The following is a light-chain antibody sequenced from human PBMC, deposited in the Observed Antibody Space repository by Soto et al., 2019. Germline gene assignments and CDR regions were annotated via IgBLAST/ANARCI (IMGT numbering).Light chain of an antibody. V-gene: IGKV3-20*01. CDR1: QSVSSSY. Sequence: EIVLTQSPGTLSLSPGERAALSCRASQSVSSSYLAWYQQKPGQAPRLLIYGASTRATGIPDRFSGSGSGTDFSLTISGLEPDDFAVYYCHHYGSSPFTFGPGTKVDIK. J-gene: IGKJ3*01. CDR2: GAS. CDR3: HHYGSSPFT.